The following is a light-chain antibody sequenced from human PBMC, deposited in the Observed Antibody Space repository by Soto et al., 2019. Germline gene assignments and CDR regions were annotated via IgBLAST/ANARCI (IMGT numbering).Light chain of an antibody. Sequence: EDVLTQSPATLSLSPGERATLSCRASQSVGSSLAWYQLKPGQAPRLLIYDASKRATGIPARFGGSGSGTDFTLTISSLEPEDFAVYFCQIRANGLTFGGGTKVEIK. V-gene: IGKV3-11*01. CDR2: DAS. CDR1: QSVGSS. J-gene: IGKJ4*01. CDR3: QIRANGLT.